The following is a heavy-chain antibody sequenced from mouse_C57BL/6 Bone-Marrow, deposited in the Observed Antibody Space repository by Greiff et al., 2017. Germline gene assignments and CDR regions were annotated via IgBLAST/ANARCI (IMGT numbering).Heavy chain of an antibody. J-gene: IGHJ4*01. CDR3: ARQLRPYYYAMDY. CDR2: IDPSDSYT. D-gene: IGHD3-2*02. CDR1: GYTFTSYW. Sequence: QVQLKQPGAELVKPGASVKLSCKASGYTFTSYWMQWVKQRPGQGLEWIGEIDPSDSYTNYNQKFKGKATLTVDTSSSTAYMQLSSLTSEDSAFYYCARQLRPYYYAMDYWGQGTSVTVSS. V-gene: IGHV1-50*01.